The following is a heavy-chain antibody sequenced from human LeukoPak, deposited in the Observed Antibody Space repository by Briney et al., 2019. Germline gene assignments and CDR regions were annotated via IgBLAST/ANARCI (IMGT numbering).Heavy chain of an antibody. CDR3: AKALQEYCSSTSCYCLDY. CDR1: GFTFSSYA. D-gene: IGHD2-2*01. V-gene: IGHV3-23*01. J-gene: IGHJ4*02. Sequence: PGGSLRLSCAASGFTFSSYAMSWVRQAPGKGLEWVSAISGSGGSTYYADSVTGRFTISRDNSKNTLYLQMNSLRAEDTAVYYCAKALQEYCSSTSCYCLDYWGQGTLVTVSS. CDR2: ISGSGGST.